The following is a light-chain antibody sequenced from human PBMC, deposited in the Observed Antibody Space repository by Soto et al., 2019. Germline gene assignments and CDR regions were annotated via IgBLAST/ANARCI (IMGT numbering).Light chain of an antibody. CDR3: TSYAGTNNPMYV. CDR2: EVY. CDR1: SSDVGGYNY. Sequence: QSVLAQPPSASGSPGQSVTISCTGTSSDVGGYNYVSWYQQHPGKAPKLVIYEVYKRPSGVPDRFSGSKSGNTASLTVSGLQAEDEADYYCTSYAGTNNPMYVFGTGTKVTVL. V-gene: IGLV2-8*01. J-gene: IGLJ1*01.